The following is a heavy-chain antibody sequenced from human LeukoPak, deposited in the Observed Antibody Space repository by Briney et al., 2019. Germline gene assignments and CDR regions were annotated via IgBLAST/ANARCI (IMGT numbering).Heavy chain of an antibody. V-gene: IGHV4-34*01. CDR1: GGSFSDSY. CDR2: INHSGST. J-gene: IGHJ5*02. Sequence: SETLSLTCAVYGGSFSDSYWSWIRQPPGKGLEWIGEINHSGSTNYNPSLKSRVTISLDTSKNQFSLKLSSVTAADTAVYYCAGGDISGTSYTFDPWGQGTLVTVSS. CDR3: AGGDISGTSYTFDP. D-gene: IGHD1-14*01.